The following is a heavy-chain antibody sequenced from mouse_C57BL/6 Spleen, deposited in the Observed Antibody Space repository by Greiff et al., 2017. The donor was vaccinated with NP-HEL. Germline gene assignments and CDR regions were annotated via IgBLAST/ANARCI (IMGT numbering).Heavy chain of an antibody. Sequence: QVQLKQPGAELVKPGASVKMSCKASGYTFTSYWITWVKQRPGQGLEWIGDIYPGSGSTNYNEKFKSKATLTVDTSSSTAYMQLSSLTSEDSAVYYCAREEPYYDYDGGYFDVWGTGTTVTVSS. V-gene: IGHV1-55*01. CDR1: GYTFTSYW. CDR3: AREEPYYDYDGGYFDV. D-gene: IGHD2-4*01. J-gene: IGHJ1*03. CDR2: IYPGSGST.